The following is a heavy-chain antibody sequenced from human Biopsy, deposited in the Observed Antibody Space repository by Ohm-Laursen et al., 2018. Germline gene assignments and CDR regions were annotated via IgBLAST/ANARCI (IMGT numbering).Heavy chain of an antibody. V-gene: IGHV4-59*01. CDR2: VYYTGST. CDR1: GDSISSYY. D-gene: IGHD3-22*01. J-gene: IGHJ2*01. Sequence: SHTLSLTCTVSGDSISSYYWSWIRQPPGQGLQWIGYVYYTGSTDYNPSLQSRVTISVDTSKNHFSLRLRSVTPADTAIYYCARDRGYYSDRTVPGYFDLWGRGTLVTVSS. CDR3: ARDRGYYSDRTVPGYFDL.